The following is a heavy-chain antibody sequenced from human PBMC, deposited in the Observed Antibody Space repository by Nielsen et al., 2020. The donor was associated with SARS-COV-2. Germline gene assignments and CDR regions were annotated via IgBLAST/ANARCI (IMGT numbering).Heavy chain of an antibody. D-gene: IGHD2-15*01. V-gene: IGHV3-21*01. J-gene: IGHJ3*02. CDR1: GFTFSSYS. CDR2: ISSSSSYI. CDR3: ARDDLVGLLRAKNDAFDI. Sequence: GESLKISCAASGFTFSSYSMNWVRQAPGKGLEWVSSISSSSSYIYYADSVKGRFTISRDNAKNSLYLQMNSLRAEDTAVYYCARDDLVGLLRAKNDAFDIWGQGTMVTVSS.